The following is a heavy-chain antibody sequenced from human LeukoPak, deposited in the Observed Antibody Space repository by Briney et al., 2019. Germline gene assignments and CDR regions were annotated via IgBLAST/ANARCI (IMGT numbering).Heavy chain of an antibody. CDR1: GVSLNNYY. CDR2: IFYSGST. V-gene: IGHV4-59*01. CDR3: TTGNHYLDY. Sequence: PSETLSLTCIVSGVSLNNYYWTWIRQPPGKGLEWIGYIFYSGSTNYNPSLKSRVTISIDTSKNQFSLKLNSVTTADTAVYYCTTGNHYLDYWGQGTLVTVPS. J-gene: IGHJ4*02. D-gene: IGHD1-26*01.